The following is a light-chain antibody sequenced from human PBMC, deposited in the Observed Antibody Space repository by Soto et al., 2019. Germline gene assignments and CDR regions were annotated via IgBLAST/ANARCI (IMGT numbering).Light chain of an antibody. Sequence: QSVLTQPASVSGSPGQSITISCTGTSRDVGAYKYVSWYQQHPGKAPKLMIYDVTKRPSGVSNRFSGSKSGNTASLTISGLQAEDEADYYCSSYTTSSTLVFGGGTQLTVL. J-gene: IGLJ2*01. CDR2: DVT. CDR3: SSYTTSSTLV. CDR1: SRDVGAYKY. V-gene: IGLV2-14*03.